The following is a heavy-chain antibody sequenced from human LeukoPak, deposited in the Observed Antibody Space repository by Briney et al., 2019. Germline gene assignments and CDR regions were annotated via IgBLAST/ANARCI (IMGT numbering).Heavy chain of an antibody. D-gene: IGHD3-3*01. Sequence: SETLSLTCAVYGGSFSGYYWSWIRQPPGKGLEWIGEINHSGSTNYNPFLKSRVTISVDTSKNQFSLKLSSVTAADTAVYYCAAVYYDFWSEGFDIWGQGTMVTVSS. CDR1: GGSFSGYY. CDR2: INHSGST. CDR3: AAVYYDFWSEGFDI. V-gene: IGHV4-34*01. J-gene: IGHJ3*02.